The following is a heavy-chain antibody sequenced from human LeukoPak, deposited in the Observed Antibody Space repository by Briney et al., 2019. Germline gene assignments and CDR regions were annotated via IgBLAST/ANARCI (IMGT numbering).Heavy chain of an antibody. Sequence: GASVKVSCKASGYTFTGYYMHWVRQAPGQGLEWMGRINPNSGGTNYAQKFQGRVTMTRDKSISTAYMALSRLRSDDTAVYYCARGADYYDSSGYAVDYWGQGTLVTVSS. J-gene: IGHJ4*02. CDR3: ARGADYYDSSGYAVDY. V-gene: IGHV1-2*06. D-gene: IGHD3-22*01. CDR2: INPNSGGT. CDR1: GYTFTGYY.